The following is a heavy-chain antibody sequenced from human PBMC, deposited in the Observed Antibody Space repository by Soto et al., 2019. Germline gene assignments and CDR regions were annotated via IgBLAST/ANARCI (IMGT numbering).Heavy chain of an antibody. CDR1: VFTSSG. J-gene: IGHJ3*01. V-gene: IGHV1-18*04. Sequence: ASVKVSCKASVFTSSGISWVRQAPGQRLEWMGWISTHNGNTIYAQKFQGRVIMTMDTSTTTVYMELRSLRPDDTAVYLCAREGILGLFDXYDLWGQGTMVTVSS. CDR3: AREGILGLFDXYDL. D-gene: IGHD3-3*01. CDR2: ISTHNGNT.